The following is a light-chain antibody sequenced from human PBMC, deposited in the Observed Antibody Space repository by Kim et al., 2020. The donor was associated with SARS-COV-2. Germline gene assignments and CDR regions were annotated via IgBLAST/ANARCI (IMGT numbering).Light chain of an antibody. CDR2: QDS. J-gene: IGLJ3*02. CDR3: QAWDSNTGV. CDR1: KLGDKY. V-gene: IGLV3-1*01. Sequence: SYELTQPPSVSVSPGQTASITCSGDKLGDKYACWYQQKPGQSPVLVIYQDSKRPSGIPERFSGSNSGNTATLTISGTQPMDEADFYRQAWDSNTGVFGGGTQLTVL.